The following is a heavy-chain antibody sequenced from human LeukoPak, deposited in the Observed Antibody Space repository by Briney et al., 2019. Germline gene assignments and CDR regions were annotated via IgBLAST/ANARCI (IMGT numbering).Heavy chain of an antibody. Sequence: GASVKVSCKASGYTFTSYDINWVRQATGQGLEWMGWMNPNSGNTGYAQKFQGRVTITRNTSISTAYMELSSLRSEDTAVYYCARGLGRWSRIGYYYYYMDVGGKGTTVTVSS. J-gene: IGHJ6*03. CDR1: GYTFTSYD. CDR2: MNPNSGNT. D-gene: IGHD3-16*01. CDR3: ARGLGRWSRIGYYYYYMDV. V-gene: IGHV1-8*03.